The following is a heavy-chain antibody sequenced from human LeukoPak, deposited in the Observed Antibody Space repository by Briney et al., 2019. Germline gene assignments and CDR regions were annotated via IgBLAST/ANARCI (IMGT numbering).Heavy chain of an antibody. CDR2: IGTASDT. CDR1: GFTFSSFD. V-gene: IGHV3-13*01. J-gene: IGHJ6*03. CDR3: AGGPPPGKYYYMDV. Sequence: GGSLRLSCAASGFTFSSFDMHWVRQPTGQGLEWVSTIGTASDTYYPGSVEGRFTLSRDNANNSLYLQMNSLTAGDTAVYYCAGGPPPGKYYYMDVWGKGTTVTVSS. D-gene: IGHD1-1*01.